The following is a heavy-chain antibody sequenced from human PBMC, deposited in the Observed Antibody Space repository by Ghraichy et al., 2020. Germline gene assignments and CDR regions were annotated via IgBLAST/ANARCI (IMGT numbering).Heavy chain of an antibody. CDR1: GYTFTSYG. V-gene: IGHV1-18*01. CDR3: ARAPVAADLRPVVNVYFDY. J-gene: IGHJ4*02. CDR2: ISAYNGNT. D-gene: IGHD4-23*01. Sequence: ASVKVSCKASGYTFTSYGISWVRQAPGQGLEWMGWISAYNGNTNYAQKLQGRVTMTTDTSTSTAYMELRSLRSDDTAVYYCARAPVAADLRPVVNVYFDYWGQGTLVTVSS.